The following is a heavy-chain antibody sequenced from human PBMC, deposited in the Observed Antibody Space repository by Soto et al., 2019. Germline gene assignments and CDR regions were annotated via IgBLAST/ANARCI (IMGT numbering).Heavy chain of an antibody. CDR2: ISGGGGST. J-gene: IGHJ4*02. V-gene: IGHV3-23*01. Sequence: GGSLRLSCAASGFTFSSYAMSWVRQAPGKGLEWVSAISGGGGSTYYADSAKGRVTISRDNSKNTLYLQMNSLRADDTAVYYCAQRAVYNDGLCLMDHWGQRTQVTVSS. CDR1: GFTFSSYA. D-gene: IGHD1-1*01. CDR3: AQRAVYNDGLCLMDH.